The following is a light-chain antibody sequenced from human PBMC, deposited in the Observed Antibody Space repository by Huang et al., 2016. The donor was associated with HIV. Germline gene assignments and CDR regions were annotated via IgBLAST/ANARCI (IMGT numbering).Light chain of an antibody. V-gene: IGKV3-15*01. CDR2: GAS. CDR1: QTVNSN. J-gene: IGKJ1*01. Sequence: EIVMTQSPATLSVSPGERATLSCRASQTVNSNLAWYQHKPGQAPRLLIYGASTRATGVPARFSGSGSGTKFTLTISSLQSEDLAVYYCQQYNNWLAFGQGTKVEIK. CDR3: QQYNNWLA.